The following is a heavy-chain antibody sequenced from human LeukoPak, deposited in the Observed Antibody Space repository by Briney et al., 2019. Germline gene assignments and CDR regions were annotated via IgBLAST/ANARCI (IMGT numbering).Heavy chain of an antibody. CDR2: INPSGGST. D-gene: IGHD6-6*01. V-gene: IGHV1-46*01. CDR1: GYTFTTYY. J-gene: IGHJ4*02. Sequence: ASVKASCKASGYTFTTYYMYWVRQALLQGLQWMGIINPSGGSTGYAQRLQGRVTMTRDTSTSTVYMDLSGLTSGDTAVYYCARDSTPYSSSSLGGYYFDYWGQGTLVTVSS. CDR3: ARDSTPYSSSSLGGYYFDY.